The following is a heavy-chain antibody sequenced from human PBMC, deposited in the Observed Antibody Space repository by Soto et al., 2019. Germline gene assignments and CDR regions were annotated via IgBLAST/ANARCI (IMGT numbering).Heavy chain of an antibody. CDR1: CGSVSGYY. CDR3: ATRITVFGLLIPPFDP. D-gene: IGHD3-3*01. V-gene: IGHV4-34*01. Sequence: KPSETLSLTCAFYCGSVSGYYWNWIRQPPGKGLEWIGEINHTGGTHYNPSLKSRVTMSVDTSKNQFSLRLSSVTAADTAIYYCATRITVFGLLIPPFDPWGQGTQVTVSS. CDR2: INHTGGT. J-gene: IGHJ5*02.